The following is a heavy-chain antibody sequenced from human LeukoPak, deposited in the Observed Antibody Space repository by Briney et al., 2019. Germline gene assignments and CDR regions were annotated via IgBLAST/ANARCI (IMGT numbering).Heavy chain of an antibody. CDR2: INPNSGGT. CDR3: ARDLLTGSKGDFDY. V-gene: IGHV1-2*02. J-gene: IGHJ4*02. Sequence: ASVEVSCKASGYTFTGFYMHWVRQAPGQGLEWMGWINPNSGGTNYAQKFQGRVTMTRDTSISTAYMELSRLRSDDTAVYYCARDLLTGSKGDFDYWGQGTLVTVSS. D-gene: IGHD3-9*01. CDR1: GYTFTGFY.